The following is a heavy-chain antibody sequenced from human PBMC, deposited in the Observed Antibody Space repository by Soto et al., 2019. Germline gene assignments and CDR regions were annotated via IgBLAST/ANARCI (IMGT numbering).Heavy chain of an antibody. Sequence: QVQLVESGGGVVQPGRSLRLSCAAPGFTFSSYGMHWVRQAPGKGLEWVAIISLDGSHKHYADSVKGRFTISRDNSKNTLYLQMNSLRAEDTAVYYCAKPGQLGSYFDYWGQGTLVTVSS. CDR2: ISLDGSHK. CDR1: GFTFSSYG. D-gene: IGHD6-13*01. CDR3: AKPGQLGSYFDY. V-gene: IGHV3-30*18. J-gene: IGHJ4*02.